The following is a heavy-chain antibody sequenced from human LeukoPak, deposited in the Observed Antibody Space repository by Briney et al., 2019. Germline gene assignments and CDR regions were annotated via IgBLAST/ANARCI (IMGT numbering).Heavy chain of an antibody. CDR2: INQDGSEK. D-gene: IGHD2-15*01. Sequence: GGSLRLSCAASGFTFSTYYMTWVRQAPGKGLEWVANINQDGSEKYYVDSVKGRFTISRDNAKNSLSLQMNSLGAEDTAVYSCARTRVSGGTFYHPFDYWGQGTLVTVSS. J-gene: IGHJ4*02. CDR3: ARTRVSGGTFYHPFDY. CDR1: GFTFSTYY. V-gene: IGHV3-7*01.